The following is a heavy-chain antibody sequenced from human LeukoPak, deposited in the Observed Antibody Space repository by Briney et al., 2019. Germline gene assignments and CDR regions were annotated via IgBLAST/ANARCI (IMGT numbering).Heavy chain of an antibody. V-gene: IGHV3-7*01. J-gene: IGHJ4*02. D-gene: IGHD6-19*01. CDR3: ARALYSSTYYFDY. CDR2: IKQDGSEK. Sequence: GGSLRLSCAASGFTFSSYWMSWVRQAPGKGLEWVANIKQDGSEKYYVDSVKGRFTISRGNAKNSLYLQMNSLRAEDTAVYYCARALYSSTYYFDYWGQGTLVTVSS. CDR1: GFTFSSYW.